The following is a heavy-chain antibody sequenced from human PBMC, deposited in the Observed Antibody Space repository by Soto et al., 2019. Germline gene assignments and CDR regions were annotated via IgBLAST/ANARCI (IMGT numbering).Heavy chain of an antibody. CDR3: ANVLGDGYNFGFFVY. CDR1: GFTFSSYA. CDR2: ISSSGGST. J-gene: IGHJ4*02. D-gene: IGHD3-3*01. Sequence: GGSLRLSCAASGFTFSSYAMSWVRQAPGKGREWVSAISSSGGSTYYADYVEGRVTISRDNSKNTLYLQKNNLRAEDTAVYYCANVLGDGYNFGFFVYWGQGTLVTVSS. V-gene: IGHV3-23*01.